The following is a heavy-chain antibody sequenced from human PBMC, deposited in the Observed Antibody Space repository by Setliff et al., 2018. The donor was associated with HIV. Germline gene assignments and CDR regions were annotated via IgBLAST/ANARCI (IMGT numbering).Heavy chain of an antibody. CDR2: IYVGDSDV. J-gene: IGHJ4*02. CDR3: ARLADTSAYYFDF. D-gene: IGHD3-10*01. CDR1: GFNMAAYW. V-gene: IGHV5-51*01. Sequence: PGESLTLSCAGSGFNMAAYWIAWVRQMPGEGLEWMGIIYVGDSDVIYGPSFQGQVTISADNSISTAYLEWSSLKASDTAIYYCARLADTSAYYFDFWGQGTPVTVS.